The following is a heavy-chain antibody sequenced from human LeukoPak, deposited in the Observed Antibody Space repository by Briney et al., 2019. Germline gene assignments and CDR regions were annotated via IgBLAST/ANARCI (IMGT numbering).Heavy chain of an antibody. Sequence: GRSLRLSCAASGFTFSSYGMHWVRQAPGKGLEWVSAISGSGGSTYYADSVKGRFTISRDNSKNTLYLQMNSLRAEDTAVYYCARDLSRWGPSYWYFDLWGRGTLVTVSS. CDR2: ISGSGGST. J-gene: IGHJ2*01. CDR3: ARDLSRWGPSYWYFDL. CDR1: GFTFSSYG. V-gene: IGHV3-23*01. D-gene: IGHD7-27*01.